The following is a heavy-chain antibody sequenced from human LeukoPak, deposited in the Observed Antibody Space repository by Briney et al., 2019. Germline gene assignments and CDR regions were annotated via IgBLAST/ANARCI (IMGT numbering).Heavy chain of an antibody. D-gene: IGHD3-22*01. CDR3: ARDERYDSSGYPFDY. J-gene: IGHJ4*02. CDR1: GYTFTSYA. Sequence: ASVKVSCKASGYTFTSYAMNWVRQAPGQGLEWMGWINPNSGDTNYPQKFQGRVTMTRDTSISTAYMDLNRLRSDDTAVYYCARDERYDSSGYPFDYWGQGTLVTVSS. V-gene: IGHV1-2*02. CDR2: INPNSGDT.